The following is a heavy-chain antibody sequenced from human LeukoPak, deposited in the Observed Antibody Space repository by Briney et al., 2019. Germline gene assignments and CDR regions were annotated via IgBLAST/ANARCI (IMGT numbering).Heavy chain of an antibody. CDR1: GYTFTCYY. Sequence: GASVKVSCKASGYTFTCYYMHWVRQAPGQGLEWMGWINPNSGGTNYAQKFQGRVTMTRDTSISTAYMELSRLRSDDTAVYYCARASPGYSSSWYDFDYWGQGTLVTVSS. J-gene: IGHJ4*02. CDR3: ARASPGYSSSWYDFDY. CDR2: INPNSGGT. V-gene: IGHV1-2*02. D-gene: IGHD6-13*01.